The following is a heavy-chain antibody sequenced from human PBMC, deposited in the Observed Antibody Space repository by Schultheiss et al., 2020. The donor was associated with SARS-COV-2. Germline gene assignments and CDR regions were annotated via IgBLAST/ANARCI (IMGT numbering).Heavy chain of an antibody. CDR1: GFTVSSNY. CDR2: ISYDGSNK. Sequence: GGSLRLSCAASGFTVSSNYMTWVRQAPGKGLEWVAVISYDGSNKYYADSVKGRFTISRDNSKNTLYLQMNSLRAEDTAVYYCARVRKVWASNNWSYYFDYWGQGTLVTVSS. CDR3: ARVRKVWASNNWSYYFDY. J-gene: IGHJ4*02. D-gene: IGHD1-1*01. V-gene: IGHV3-30*03.